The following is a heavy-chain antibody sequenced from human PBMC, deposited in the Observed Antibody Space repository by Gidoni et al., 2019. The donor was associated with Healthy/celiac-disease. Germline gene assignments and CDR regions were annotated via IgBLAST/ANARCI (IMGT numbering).Heavy chain of an antibody. V-gene: IGHV4-30-2*01. CDR2: IYHSGST. D-gene: IGHD3-10*01. CDR1: GGSISSGGYS. J-gene: IGHJ6*02. CDR3: AGGFGELPLPDYYYYGMDV. Sequence: QLQLQESGSGLVKPSQTLSLTCAVSGGSISSGGYSWSWIRQPPGKGLEWIGYIYHSGSTYYNPSLKSRVTISVDRSKNQFSLKLSSVTAADTAVYYCAGGFGELPLPDYYYYGMDVWGQGTTVTVSS.